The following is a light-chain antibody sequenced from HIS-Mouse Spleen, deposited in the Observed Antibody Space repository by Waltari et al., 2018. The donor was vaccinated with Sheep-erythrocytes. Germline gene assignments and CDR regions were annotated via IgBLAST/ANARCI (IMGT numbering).Light chain of an antibody. CDR3: QQYNNWPPPYT. CDR2: DAS. V-gene: IGKV3-11*01. CDR1: QSVSSY. J-gene: IGKJ2*01. Sequence: EIVLTQSPATLSLSPGERATLSCRASQSVSSYLAWYQQKPGQAPRPLIYDASNRATGIPARFSGSGSGTDFTLTISSLEPEDFAVYYCQQYNNWPPPYTFGQGTKLEIK.